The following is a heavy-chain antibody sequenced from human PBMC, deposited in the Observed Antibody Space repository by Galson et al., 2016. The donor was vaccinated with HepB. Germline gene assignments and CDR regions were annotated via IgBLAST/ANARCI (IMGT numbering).Heavy chain of an antibody. Sequence: SLRLSCAASGFTFSSYWMHWVRQAPGKGLVWVSRVSSDGSGTGYADSRKGRFTTSRDTAKNMLFLQMNSLKVEDTAVYYCARSYVPGSDRKNYYMDVWGRGTTVTVSS. CDR3: ARSYVPGSDRKNYYMDV. CDR1: GFTFSSYW. D-gene: IGHD3-16*01. J-gene: IGHJ6*03. V-gene: IGHV3-74*01. CDR2: VSSDGSGT.